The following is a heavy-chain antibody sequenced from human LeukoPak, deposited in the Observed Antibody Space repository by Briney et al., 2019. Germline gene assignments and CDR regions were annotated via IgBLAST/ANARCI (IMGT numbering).Heavy chain of an antibody. CDR3: LLQQLHAFDL. CDR1: GGSISSSNYY. D-gene: IGHD2-15*01. Sequence: PETLSLTCTVSGGSISSSNYYWVWVRQPPGKGLEWIGSIYYSGSTYYNPSLKSRVTISVATSNNQFSLKVSSPTAADTAINYCLLQQLHAFDLWGGGTLVSVSS. V-gene: IGHV4-39*01. J-gene: IGHJ4*02. CDR2: IYYSGST.